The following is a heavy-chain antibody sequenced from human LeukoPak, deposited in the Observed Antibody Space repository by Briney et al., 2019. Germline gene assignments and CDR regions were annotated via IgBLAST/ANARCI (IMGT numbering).Heavy chain of an antibody. CDR2: ISGSGGST. CDR1: RFTFSSYA. CDR3: AKDKFALAVAGSDY. D-gene: IGHD6-19*01. V-gene: IGHV3-23*01. J-gene: IGHJ4*02. Sequence: GGSLRLSCAASRFTFSSYAMSWVRQAPGEGLEWVSAISGSGGSTYYADSVKGRFTISRDNSKNTLYLQMNSLRAEDTAVYYCAKDKFALAVAGSDYWGQGTLVTVSS.